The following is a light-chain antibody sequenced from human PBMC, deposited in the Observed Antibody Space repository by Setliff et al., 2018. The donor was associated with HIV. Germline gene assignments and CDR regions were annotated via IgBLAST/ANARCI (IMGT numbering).Light chain of an antibody. CDR2: EVN. J-gene: IGLJ1*01. CDR3: SSYAGADTFNV. V-gene: IGLV2-23*02. CDR1: SSNIGTYNL. Sequence: QSVLTQPASVSASPGQSITISCGGNSSNIGTYNLVSWYQQHPDKAPQLTIFEVNKRPSGVSDRFSGSKSGNTASLTISGLQAEDEADYYCSSYAGADTFNVFGTGTKVTVL.